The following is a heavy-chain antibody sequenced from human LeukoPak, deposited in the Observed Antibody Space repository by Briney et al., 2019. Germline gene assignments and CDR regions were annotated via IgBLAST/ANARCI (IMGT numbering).Heavy chain of an antibody. V-gene: IGHV4-59*08. CDR3: ARHRGGRFSGSYCDY. CDR1: GGSISSYF. J-gene: IGHJ4*02. CDR2: SYYDGST. D-gene: IGHD1-26*01. Sequence: SETLSLTCTVSGGSISSYFWSWIRQPPGKALEWIGYSYYDGSTNYNPSLKSRVTVSVDTSKNQFSLKLSSVTAADTAVYYCARHRGGRFSGSYCDYWGQGTLVTVSS.